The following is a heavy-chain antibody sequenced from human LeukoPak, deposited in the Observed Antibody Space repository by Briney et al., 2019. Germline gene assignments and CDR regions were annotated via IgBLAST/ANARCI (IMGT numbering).Heavy chain of an antibody. Sequence: PGGSLRLSCAASGFTFSSYAMSWVRQAPGKGLEWVSAISGSGGSTYYADSVKGRFTISRDNSKNTLYLQMNSLRAEDTAVYYCAKVRARYCSSTSCYSGTYYFDYWGQGTLVTVSS. V-gene: IGHV3-23*01. CDR3: AKVRARYCSSTSCYSGTYYFDY. CDR1: GFTFSSYA. J-gene: IGHJ4*02. CDR2: ISGSGGST. D-gene: IGHD2-2*01.